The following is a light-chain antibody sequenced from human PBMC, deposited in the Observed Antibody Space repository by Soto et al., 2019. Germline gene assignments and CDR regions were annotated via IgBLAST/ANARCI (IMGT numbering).Light chain of an antibody. CDR3: QSYDSSLSGWEV. V-gene: IGLV1-44*01. CDR2: TDY. CDR1: NSNIGTYT. Sequence: QSVLTQPPSASGTPGQRVIISCSGSNSNIGTYTVNWYQQLPGTAPKLLIYTDYQRPSGVPDRFSGSRSGTSASLAISGLQSEDEADYYCQSYDSSLSGWEVFGTGTKLTVL. J-gene: IGLJ1*01.